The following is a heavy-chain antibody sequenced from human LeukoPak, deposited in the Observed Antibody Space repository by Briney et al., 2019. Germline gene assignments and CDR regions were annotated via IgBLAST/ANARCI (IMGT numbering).Heavy chain of an antibody. CDR1: GGSISSGGYY. CDR3: ARDGGIAAAGAFDY. D-gene: IGHD6-13*01. V-gene: IGHV4-30-2*01. CDR2: IYYSGST. J-gene: IGHJ4*02. Sequence: SETLSLTCTVSGGSISSGGYYWSWIRQPPGKGLEWIGYIYYSGSTYYNPSLKSRVTISVDTSKNQFSLKLSSVTAADTAVYYCARDGGIAAAGAFDYWGQGTLVTVSS.